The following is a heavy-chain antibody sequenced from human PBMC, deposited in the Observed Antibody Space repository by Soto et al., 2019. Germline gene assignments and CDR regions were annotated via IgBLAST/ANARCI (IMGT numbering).Heavy chain of an antibody. V-gene: IGHV3-7*04. CDR3: ARGAFPTWGTYPLDY. J-gene: IGHJ4*02. D-gene: IGHD3-16*02. CDR2: IKQDGGEK. CDR1: GFTFTTYW. Sequence: EVQLVESGGGLVQPGGSLRLSCAASGFTFTTYWMTWVRQAPGRGLERVANIKQDGGEKYYVSSVKGRFTISRDNAENSLHLQWDSLRAEDAAVYYCARGAFPTWGTYPLDYWGQGTLVTVSS.